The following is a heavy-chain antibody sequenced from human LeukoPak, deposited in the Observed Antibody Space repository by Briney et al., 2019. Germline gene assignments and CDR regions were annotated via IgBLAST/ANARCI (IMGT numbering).Heavy chain of an antibody. CDR3: ARDARGSGSYEAFDI. J-gene: IGHJ3*02. CDR2: ISYDGSNK. V-gene: IGHV3-30*03. Sequence: GGSLRLSCAASGFTFSSYGMHWVRQAPGKGLEWVAVISYDGSNKYYADSVKGRFTISRDNSKNTLYLQMNSLKTEDTAVYYCARDARGSGSYEAFDIWGQGTMVTVSS. CDR1: GFTFSSYG. D-gene: IGHD3-10*01.